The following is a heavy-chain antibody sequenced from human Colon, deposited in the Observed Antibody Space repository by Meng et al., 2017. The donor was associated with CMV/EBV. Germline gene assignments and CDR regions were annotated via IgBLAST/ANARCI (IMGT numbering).Heavy chain of an antibody. CDR1: GGSISSSSSC. D-gene: IGHD2-15*01. J-gene: IGHJ5*02. CDR2: IYYSGST. Sequence: CTVSGGSISSSSSCWGWIRQPPGKGLEWIGSIYYSGSTYYNPSLKSRVTISVDTSKNQFSLKLSSVTAADTAVYYCARGGRSVWFDPWGQGTLVTVSS. CDR3: ARGGRSVWFDP. V-gene: IGHV4-39*07.